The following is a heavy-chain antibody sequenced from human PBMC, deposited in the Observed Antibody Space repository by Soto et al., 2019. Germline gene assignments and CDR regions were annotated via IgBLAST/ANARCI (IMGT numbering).Heavy chain of an antibody. D-gene: IGHD3-16*02. CDR1: GFSLTTRTVG. CDR3: AHLMITYGGIVADDAFDV. CDR2: IYWDDDK. Sequence: QITLKESGPTLVEPTQTLTVTCAFSGFSLTTRTVGVAWIRQPPGEALEWLAVIYWDDDKRYRPSLKNRLTISKDTSRNHVVLTMTDMDPVDTATYYCAHLMITYGGIVADDAFDVWGQGTMVTVSS. V-gene: IGHV2-5*02. J-gene: IGHJ3*01.